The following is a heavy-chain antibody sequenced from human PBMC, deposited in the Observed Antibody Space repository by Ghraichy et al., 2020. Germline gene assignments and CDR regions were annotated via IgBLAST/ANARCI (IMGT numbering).Heavy chain of an antibody. J-gene: IGHJ4*02. Sequence: ESLNISCAASGFTFSSYAMSWVRQAPGKGLEWVSAISGSGGSTYYADSVKGRFTISRDNSKNTLYLQMNSLRAEDTAVYYCASSVAGYYFDYWGQGTLVTVSS. V-gene: IGHV3-23*01. CDR3: ASSVAGYYFDY. CDR2: ISGSGGST. CDR1: GFTFSSYA. D-gene: IGHD6-19*01.